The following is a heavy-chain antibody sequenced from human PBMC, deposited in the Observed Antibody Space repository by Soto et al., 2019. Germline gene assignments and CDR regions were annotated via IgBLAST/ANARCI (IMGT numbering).Heavy chain of an antibody. CDR3: ARGGDDNYYDSSGYYYYYYGMDV. CDR2: LKSDNGGA. Sequence: QVQLVQSGAEVKPPGASVQVSCEASGYSFTGHYMHWVRQVSGKRLEYLGWLKSDNGGAYYAPKFQGRVTFTRDTSTTTAYMELSGLRSDDTAVYYCARGGDDNYYDSSGYYYYYYGMDVWGQGTTVTVSS. J-gene: IGHJ6*02. V-gene: IGHV1-2*02. D-gene: IGHD3-22*01. CDR1: GYSFTGHY.